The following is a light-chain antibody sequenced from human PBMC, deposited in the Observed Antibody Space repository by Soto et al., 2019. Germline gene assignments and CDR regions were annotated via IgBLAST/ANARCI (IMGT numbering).Light chain of an antibody. J-gene: IGKJ1*01. Sequence: TMMTQSPDTLSVSLGERATLSFRASQSLRSSLAWYQQKPGQAPRLLIYDASTRATGIPARFSGSGSGTDFTLTISGLQSEDFAVYYCQQYNNWPQTFGQGTKVDIK. CDR2: DAS. V-gene: IGKV3-15*01. CDR3: QQYNNWPQT. CDR1: QSLRSS.